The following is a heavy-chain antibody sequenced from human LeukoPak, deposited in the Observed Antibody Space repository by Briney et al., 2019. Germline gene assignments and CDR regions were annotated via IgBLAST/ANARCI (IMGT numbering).Heavy chain of an antibody. CDR1: GYTFTSYG. D-gene: IGHD3-3*01. J-gene: IGHJ6*03. CDR2: ISAYNGNT. Sequence: ASVKVPCKASGYTFTSYGISWVRQAPGQGLEWMGWISAYNGNTNYAQKLQGRVTMTTDTSTSTAYMELRSLRSDDTAVYYCARLSKKYDFWSGVTGEYYYYYMDVWGKGTTVTVSS. V-gene: IGHV1-18*01. CDR3: ARLSKKYDFWSGVTGEYYYYYMDV.